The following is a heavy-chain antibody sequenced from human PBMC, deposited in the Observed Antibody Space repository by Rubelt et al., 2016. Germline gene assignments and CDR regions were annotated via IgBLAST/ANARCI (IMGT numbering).Heavy chain of an antibody. D-gene: IGHD5-12*01. CDR1: GYSISSGYY. Sequence: QVQLQQWGAGLVKPSETLSLTCTVSGYSISSGYYWGWLRQPPGKGLEWIGTISHSGGTFYSPSLKSRVTISADTSKNQFSLKLSCGTAADTAVYYCARDLGRSGYASCSDYWGRGTLVTVSS. CDR3: ARDLGRSGYASCSDY. J-gene: IGHJ4*02. CDR2: ISHSGGT. V-gene: IGHV4-38-2*02.